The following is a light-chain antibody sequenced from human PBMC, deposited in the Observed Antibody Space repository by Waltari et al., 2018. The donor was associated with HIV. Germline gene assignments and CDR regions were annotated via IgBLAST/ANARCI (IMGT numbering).Light chain of an antibody. CDR3: QQYFISPPT. V-gene: IGKV4-1*01. J-gene: IGKJ2*01. CDR1: QSVLFSSQNKNY. Sequence: DERATINCKSSQSVLFSSQNKNYLAWYQQKPGQPPKLLISWASARESGVPDRFSGGGSGTDFTLTISSLQAEDVAVYFCQQYFISPPTFGRGTKLEI. CDR2: WAS.